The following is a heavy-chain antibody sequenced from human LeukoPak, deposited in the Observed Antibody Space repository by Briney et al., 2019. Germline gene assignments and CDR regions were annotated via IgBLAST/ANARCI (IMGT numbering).Heavy chain of an antibody. CDR2: INPNSGDT. V-gene: IGHV1-2*02. CDR3: ARGTVGYFDY. Sequence: ASVNVSCKASGYTFTNYYMHWVRPAPGQGLEWMGLINPNSGDTNYAQKFQGRVTMTRDTSINTAYMELSRLRSDDTAVYYCARGTVGYFDYWGQGTLVTVSS. J-gene: IGHJ4*02. CDR1: GYTFTNYY. D-gene: IGHD4-11*01.